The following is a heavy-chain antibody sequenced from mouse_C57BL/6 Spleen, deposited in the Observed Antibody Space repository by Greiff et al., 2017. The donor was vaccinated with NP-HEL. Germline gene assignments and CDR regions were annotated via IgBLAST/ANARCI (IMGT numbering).Heavy chain of an antibody. Sequence: VQLQQSGAELVKPGASVKISCKASGYAFSSYWMNWVKQRPGKGLEWIGQIYPGDGDTNYNGKFKGKATLTADKSSSTAYMQLSGLTSEDSAVYFCARGSYYGSKDYFDYWGQGTTLTVSS. CDR3: ARGSYYGSKDYFDY. J-gene: IGHJ2*01. CDR1: GYAFSSYW. CDR2: IYPGDGDT. V-gene: IGHV1-80*01. D-gene: IGHD1-1*01.